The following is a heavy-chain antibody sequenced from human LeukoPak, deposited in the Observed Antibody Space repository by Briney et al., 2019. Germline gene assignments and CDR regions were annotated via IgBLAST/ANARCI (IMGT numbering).Heavy chain of an antibody. D-gene: IGHD5-18*01. J-gene: IGHJ4*02. V-gene: IGHV3-7*04. CDR1: GFTFSDYW. Sequence: PGGSLRLSCAASGFTFSDYWISWVRQAPGKGLEWVANIQQDGSEKYYVDSVKGRFTTSRDNAKNSLFLQVSSLRGEDTAVYYCARDRGFSYGIDFWGEGTLVTASA. CDR3: ARDRGFSYGIDF. CDR2: IQQDGSEK.